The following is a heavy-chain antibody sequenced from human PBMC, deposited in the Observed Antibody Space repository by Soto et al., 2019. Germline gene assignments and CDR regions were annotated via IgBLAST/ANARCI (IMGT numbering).Heavy chain of an antibody. CDR2: INPCGGST. CDR1: VFTFTRHV. CDR3: ARQGLYYMGV. V-gene: IGHV1-46*03. J-gene: IGHJ6*03. Sequence: ALVKVSCKISVFTFTRHVSHWWRQAPGQGLEWMGIINPCGGSTSYAQKFQVRVTMTRDTSTSTVYMELSSLRSEDMAVYYCARQGLYYMGVWGKGTTVTVPS. D-gene: IGHD3-16*01.